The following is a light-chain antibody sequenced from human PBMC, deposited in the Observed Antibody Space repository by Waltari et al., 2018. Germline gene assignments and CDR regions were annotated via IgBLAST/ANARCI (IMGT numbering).Light chain of an antibody. Sequence: IVLTQSPGTLSLSPGERATLPCRASQSVNTYLAWYQQKPGQAPRLLIYGAYTRAAGIPDRFSGSGFGTDFTLTISSLEPEDFAVYYCQQRRNWPLTFGGGTKVEIK. V-gene: IGKV3-11*01. CDR1: QSVNTY. J-gene: IGKJ4*01. CDR2: GAY. CDR3: QQRRNWPLT.